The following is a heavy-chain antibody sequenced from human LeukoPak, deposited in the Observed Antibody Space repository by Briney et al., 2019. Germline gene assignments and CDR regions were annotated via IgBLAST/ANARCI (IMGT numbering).Heavy chain of an antibody. D-gene: IGHD3-16*01. CDR2: IIPIFGTA. CDR1: GGTFSSYA. Sequence: SVKVSCKASGGTFSSYAISWVRQAPGQGLEWMGGIIPIFGTANYAQKFQGRVTITADESTSTAYMELSSLRSEDTAVYYCARTAYDYVWGSIDYWGQGTLVTVSS. V-gene: IGHV1-69*13. CDR3: ARTAYDYVWGSIDY. J-gene: IGHJ4*02.